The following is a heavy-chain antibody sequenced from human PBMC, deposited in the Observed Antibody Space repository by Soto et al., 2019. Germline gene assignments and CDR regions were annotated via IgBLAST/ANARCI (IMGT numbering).Heavy chain of an antibody. CDR2: MNPGSGKT. V-gene: IGHV1-8*02. CDR1: GYTFVNFD. D-gene: IGHD6-13*01. J-gene: IGHJ5*02. Sequence: GASVKVSCKASGYTFVNFDISWVRQAAGQGVEWLGWMNPGSGKTGYASKFQGRVAMTRDASTGTSHLEVSSLTSDDTAVYYCARMASAGTLSWFDPWGQGTLVTVSS. CDR3: ARMASAGTLSWFDP.